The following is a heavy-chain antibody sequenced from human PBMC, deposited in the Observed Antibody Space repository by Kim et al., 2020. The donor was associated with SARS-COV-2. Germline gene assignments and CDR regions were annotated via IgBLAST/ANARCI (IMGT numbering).Heavy chain of an antibody. CDR3: ARARTPMIVEVINAFDI. CDR1: GGSISSGGYY. V-gene: IGHV4-31*03. Sequence: SETLSLTCTVSGGSISSGGYYWSWIRQHPGKGLEWIGYIYYSGSTYYNPSLKSRVTISVDTSKNQFSLKLSSVTAADTAVYYCARARTPMIVEVINAFDIWGQGTMVTVSS. D-gene: IGHD3-22*01. J-gene: IGHJ3*02. CDR2: IYYSGST.